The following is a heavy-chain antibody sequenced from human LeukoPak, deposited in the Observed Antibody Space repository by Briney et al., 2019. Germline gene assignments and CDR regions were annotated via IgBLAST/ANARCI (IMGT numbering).Heavy chain of an antibody. CDR3: AKDFNFYAGNPGY. V-gene: IGHV3-23*01. CDR2: ISGSGGRT. J-gene: IGHJ4*02. Sequence: GGSLRLSCAASGFTFSSYAMSWVRQAPGKGLEWVSAISGSGGRTYYADSVKGRFTISRGNSKNTLYLQMNSLRAEDTAVYYCAKDFNFYAGNPGYWGQGTLVTVSS. CDR1: GFTFSSYA. D-gene: IGHD4-23*01.